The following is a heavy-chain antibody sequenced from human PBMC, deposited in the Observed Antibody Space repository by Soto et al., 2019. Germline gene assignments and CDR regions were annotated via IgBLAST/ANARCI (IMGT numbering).Heavy chain of an antibody. CDR2: IYYGGTS. CDR3: ARVQRRWLNSDY. V-gene: IGHV4-39*01. J-gene: IGHJ4*02. CDR1: GGSISNTSYY. Sequence: SETLSLTCTVSGGSISNTSYYWGWVRQPPGKGLEWIGHIYYGGTSYSNPSLKGRVSLSVDTSKNQFFLKLNSVTAADTAVYFCARVQRRWLNSDYWDQGTLVTVSS. D-gene: IGHD5-12*01.